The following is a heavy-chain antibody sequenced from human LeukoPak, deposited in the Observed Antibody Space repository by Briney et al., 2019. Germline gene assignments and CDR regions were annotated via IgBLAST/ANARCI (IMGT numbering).Heavy chain of an antibody. V-gene: IGHV3-30*02. D-gene: IGHD5-18*01. CDR3: AKDLHAWIQIWSGLDAFDI. CDR1: GLTFSSSG. J-gene: IGHJ3*02. Sequence: QPGRSLRLSCAAAGLTFSSSGIHSVRQAPGKGLEWVAFIRYEGSNKYYADSVKGRFTISRANSKTPLYLQMNSLRAEDTAMYYCAKDLHAWIQIWSGLDAFDICGQARMLSVSS. CDR2: IRYEGSNK.